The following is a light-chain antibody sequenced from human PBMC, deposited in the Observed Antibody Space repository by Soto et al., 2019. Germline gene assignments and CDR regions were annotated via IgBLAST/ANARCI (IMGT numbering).Light chain of an antibody. CDR2: GAS. CDR1: QSVSSSY. J-gene: IGKJ2*01. CDR3: HQYGSTPYT. Sequence: EIVLTQSPGTLSLSPGERATLSCRASQSVSSSYLAWYQQKPGQAPRLLIYGASSRATGIPDRFSGSGSGTDFTLTINRLELEDFAVYYCHQYGSTPYTFGQGTKLEIK. V-gene: IGKV3-20*01.